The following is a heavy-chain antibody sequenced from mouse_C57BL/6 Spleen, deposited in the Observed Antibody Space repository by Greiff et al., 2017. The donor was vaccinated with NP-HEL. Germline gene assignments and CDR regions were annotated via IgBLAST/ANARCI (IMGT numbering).Heavy chain of an antibody. V-gene: IGHV7-3*01. J-gene: IGHJ3*01. CDR2: IRNKANGYTT. CDR1: GFTFTDYY. Sequence: EVQVVESGGGLVQPGGSLSLSCAASGFTFTDYYMSWVRQPPGKALEWLGFIRNKANGYTTEYSASVKGRFTISRDNSQSILYLQMNALSAEDSATYYCARYIGGFAYWGQGTLVTVSA. CDR3: ARYIGGFAY.